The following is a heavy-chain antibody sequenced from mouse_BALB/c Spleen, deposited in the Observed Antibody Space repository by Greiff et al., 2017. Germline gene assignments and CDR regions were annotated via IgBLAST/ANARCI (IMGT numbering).Heavy chain of an antibody. CDR1: GFNIKDTY. CDR2: IDPANGNT. V-gene: IGHV14-3*02. D-gene: IGHD2-2*01. CDR3: ASYYGYDGFDY. J-gene: IGHJ2*01. Sequence: VQLKQSGAELVKPGASVKLSCTASGFNIKDTYMHWVKQRPEQGLEWIGRIDPANGNTKYDPKFQGKATITADTSSNTAYLQLSSLTSEDTAVYYCASYYGYDGFDYWGQGTTLTVSS.